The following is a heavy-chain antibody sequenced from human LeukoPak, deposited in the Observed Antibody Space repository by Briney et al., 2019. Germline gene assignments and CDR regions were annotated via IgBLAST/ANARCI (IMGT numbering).Heavy chain of an antibody. Sequence: SETLSLTCTVSGGSISSSSYCWGWIRQPPGKGLEWVGSIYYSGSTYYTPSLKSRVTISVDTSKNQFSLKLSSVTAADTAVYYCARGRYSYGYYFDYWGQGTLVTVSS. V-gene: IGHV4-39*07. CDR2: IYYSGST. D-gene: IGHD5-18*01. CDR1: GGSISSSSYC. CDR3: ARGRYSYGYYFDY. J-gene: IGHJ4*02.